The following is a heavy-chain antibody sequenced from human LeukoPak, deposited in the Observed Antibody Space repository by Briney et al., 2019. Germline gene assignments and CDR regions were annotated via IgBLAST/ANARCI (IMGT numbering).Heavy chain of an antibody. Sequence: GESLQISCQGSGYSFTRYWIGWVRQMPGKGLEWMGIIYPGDSDVRYGPSFQGQVTFSVDTSITTAYLQWSSLKASDTAMYYCARPTTVTTGYFDFWGRGTLVTVSS. CDR2: IYPGDSDV. V-gene: IGHV5-51*01. CDR3: ARPTTVTTGYFDF. D-gene: IGHD4-17*01. CDR1: GYSFTRYW. J-gene: IGHJ2*01.